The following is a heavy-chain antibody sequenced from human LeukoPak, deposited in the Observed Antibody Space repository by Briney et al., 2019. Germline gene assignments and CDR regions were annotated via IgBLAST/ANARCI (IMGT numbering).Heavy chain of an antibody. V-gene: IGHV4-39*01. J-gene: IGHJ4*02. D-gene: IGHD3/OR15-3a*01. CDR1: GVSISSSYSY. Sequence: SGTLSLTCTVSGVSISSSYSYWGWIRQPPGIGLEWIGSIYYTGNTYYNASLKSQVSISIDTSKNQFSLKLTSVTAADTAVYYCARQTGSGLFILPGGQGTLVTVSS. CDR3: ARQTGSGLFILP. CDR2: IYYTGNT.